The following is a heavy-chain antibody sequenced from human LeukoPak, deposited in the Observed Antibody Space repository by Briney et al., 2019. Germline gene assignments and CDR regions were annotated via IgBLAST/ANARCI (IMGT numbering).Heavy chain of an antibody. CDR2: ISGSGGTT. D-gene: IGHD5-18*01. CDR1: GCTVSSNY. CDR3: AKDQGIQLWLKYFQH. Sequence: GGSLRLSCAASGCTVSSNYMSWVRQAPGRGLEWVSAISGSGGTTLYADSVKGRFTISRDNSKSTLYLQMNSLRAEDTAVYYCAKDQGIQLWLKYFQHWGQGTLVTVSS. J-gene: IGHJ1*01. V-gene: IGHV3-23*01.